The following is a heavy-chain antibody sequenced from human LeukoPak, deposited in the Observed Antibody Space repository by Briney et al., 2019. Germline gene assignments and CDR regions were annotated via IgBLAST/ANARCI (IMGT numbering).Heavy chain of an antibody. J-gene: IGHJ3*02. CDR2: IYYSGST. CDR3: ARRAVAGTGAFDI. V-gene: IGHV4-39*01. D-gene: IGHD6-19*01. Sequence: ETLSLTCTVSGGSISSSSYYWGWIRQPPGKGLEWIGSIYYSGSTYYNPSLKSRVTISVDTSKNQFSLKLSSVTAADTAVYYCARRAVAGTGAFDIWGQGTVVTVSS. CDR1: GGSISSSSYY.